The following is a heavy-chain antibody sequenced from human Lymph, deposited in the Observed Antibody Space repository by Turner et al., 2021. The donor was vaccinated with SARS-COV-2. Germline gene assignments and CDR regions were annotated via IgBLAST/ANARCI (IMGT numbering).Heavy chain of an antibody. D-gene: IGHD1-26*01. V-gene: IGHV1-46*01. CDR1: RYTFTSYY. CDR2: INPGGGST. Sequence: QVQLVQSGAEVKKPGASVKVSCKASRYTFTSYYMHWVRQAPGQGLEWMGIINPGGGSTSYAQKFQGRVTMTSDTSTSTVYMELSSLRSEDTAVYYCARDSAFLPSKNWFDPWGQGTLVTVSS. J-gene: IGHJ5*02. CDR3: ARDSAFLPSKNWFDP.